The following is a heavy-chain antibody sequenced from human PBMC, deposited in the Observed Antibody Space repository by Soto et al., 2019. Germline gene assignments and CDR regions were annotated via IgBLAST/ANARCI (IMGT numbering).Heavy chain of an antibody. CDR3: AKDHLPAGGTFSSDP. CDR1: GFTFSSYP. V-gene: IGHV3-23*01. D-gene: IGHD6-13*01. J-gene: IGHJ5*02. Sequence: GSLRLSCAASGFTFSSYPMSWVRQAPGKGLEWVAAISGSGVSTYYADSVRGRFTISRENSKNTLYLQMSSLRAEDTAVYYCAKDHLPAGGTFSSDPWGQGPLVTVSS. CDR2: ISGSGVST.